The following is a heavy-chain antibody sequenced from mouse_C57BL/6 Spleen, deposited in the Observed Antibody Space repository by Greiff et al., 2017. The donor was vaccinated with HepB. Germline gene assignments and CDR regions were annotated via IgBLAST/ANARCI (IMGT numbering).Heavy chain of an antibody. CDR1: GYTFTSYW. D-gene: IGHD2-5*01. CDR3: ARGGYSIDYFDY. J-gene: IGHJ2*01. CDR2: IDPSDSET. V-gene: IGHV1-52*01. Sequence: VQLQQPGAELVRPGSSVKLSCKASGYTFTSYWMHWVKQRPIQGLEWIGNIDPSDSETHYNQKFKDKATLTVDKSSSTAYMQLSSLTSEDSAVYYCARGGYSIDYFDYWGQGTTLTVSS.